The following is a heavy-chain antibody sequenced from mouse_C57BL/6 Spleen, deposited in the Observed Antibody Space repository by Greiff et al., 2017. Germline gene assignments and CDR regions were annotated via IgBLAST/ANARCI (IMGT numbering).Heavy chain of an antibody. D-gene: IGHD1-1*01. CDR1: GYTFTSYW. CDR3: ARGGLRPLDY. Sequence: QVQLQQPGAELVKPGASVKMSCKASGYTFTSYWITWVKQRPGQGLEWIGDIYPGSGSTNYNEKFKSKATLTVDTSSSTAYMQLSSLTSEASTVYYCARGGLRPLDYWGQGTTLTVSS. J-gene: IGHJ2*01. V-gene: IGHV1-55*01. CDR2: IYPGSGST.